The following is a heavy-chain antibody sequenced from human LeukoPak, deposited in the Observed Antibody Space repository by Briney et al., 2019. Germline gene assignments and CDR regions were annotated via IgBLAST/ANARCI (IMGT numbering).Heavy chain of an antibody. CDR3: AREGGTAILNWFDP. J-gene: IGHJ5*02. V-gene: IGHV3-11*04. D-gene: IGHD5-18*01. CDR1: GFTFSDYY. Sequence: GGSLRLSCAASGFTFSDYYMSWIRQAPGKGLEWVSYISSSGSTIYYADSVKGRFTISRDNAKNSLCLQMNSLRAEDTAVYYCAREGGTAILNWFDPWGQGTLVTVSS. CDR2: ISSSGSTI.